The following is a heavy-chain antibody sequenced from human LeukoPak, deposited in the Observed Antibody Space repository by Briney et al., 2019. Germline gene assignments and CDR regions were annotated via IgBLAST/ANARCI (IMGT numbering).Heavy chain of an antibody. CDR1: GYTFTGYY. V-gene: IGHV1-2*04. D-gene: IGHD3-22*01. Sequence: ASVKVSCKASGYTFTGYYIHWVRQAPGQGLEWMGWINPDSGGTHYAQKFQGWVTMTRDTSISTAYMELSRLRSDDTAVYYCARDPYDSSAYFDYWGQGTLVSVSS. CDR2: INPDSGGT. J-gene: IGHJ4*02. CDR3: ARDPYDSSAYFDY.